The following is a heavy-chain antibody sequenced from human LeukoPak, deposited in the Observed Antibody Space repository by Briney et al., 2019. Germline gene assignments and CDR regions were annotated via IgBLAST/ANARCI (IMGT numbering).Heavy chain of an antibody. J-gene: IGHJ4*02. D-gene: IGHD3-22*01. CDR3: AKSGRVFDTSGYYWFPN. CDR1: GFTFSSYA. CDR2: ISGRGANT. V-gene: IGHV3-23*01. Sequence: GGSLRLSCATSGFTFSSYAMSWVRQAPGKGLEWVSSISGRGANTHYADSVKGRFTISGDYSKNILNLQMNSLRAEDTAVYYCAKSGRVFDTSGYYWFPNWGQGILVTVSS.